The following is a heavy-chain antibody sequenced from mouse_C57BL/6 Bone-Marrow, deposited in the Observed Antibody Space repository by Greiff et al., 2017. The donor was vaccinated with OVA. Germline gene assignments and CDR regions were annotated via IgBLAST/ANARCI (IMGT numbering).Heavy chain of an antibody. CDR2: ISSGSSTI. CDR1: GFTFSDYG. J-gene: IGHJ4*01. CDR3: AMRDCYYLYAMDY. V-gene: IGHV5-17*01. D-gene: IGHD2-3*01. Sequence: EVQRVESGGGLVKPGGSLKLSCAASGFTFSDYGMHWVRQAPEKGLEWVAYISSGSSTIYYADTVKGRFTISRDNAKNTLFLQMTSLRSEDTAMYYCAMRDCYYLYAMDYWGQGTSVTVSS.